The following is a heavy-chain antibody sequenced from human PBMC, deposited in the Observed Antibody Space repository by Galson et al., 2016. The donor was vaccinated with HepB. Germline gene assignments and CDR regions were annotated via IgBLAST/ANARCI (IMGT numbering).Heavy chain of an antibody. V-gene: IGHV4-59*12. D-gene: IGHD5-18*01. CDR1: GGSISSDY. CDR2: IYYSGIT. CDR3: ARDRPRGYSYGYGMDV. Sequence: SETLSLTCTVSGGSISSDYWTWIRQPPGKGLEWIGYIYYSGITNYNPSLKSRVTISVDTSKKQFSLKLSSVTAADTAVYYCARDRPRGYSYGYGMDVWGQGTTVTVSS. J-gene: IGHJ6*02.